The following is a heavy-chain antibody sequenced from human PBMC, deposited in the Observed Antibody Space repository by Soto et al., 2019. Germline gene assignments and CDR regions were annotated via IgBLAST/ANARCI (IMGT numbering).Heavy chain of an antibody. CDR3: AKGLDASLADAFDI. CDR1: GFTFSTSS. V-gene: IGHV3-23*01. D-gene: IGHD3-16*01. J-gene: IGHJ3*02. CDR2: ISDNSGTR. Sequence: EVQVLESGGDLVQPGGSLRLTCTGSGFTFSTSSMSWVRQAPGKGLEWVSSISDNSGTRFYADSVKGRFTTSRDNSKDTVYLQMNKLRVEDTALYYCAKGLDASLADAFDIWGQGTMVTVSS.